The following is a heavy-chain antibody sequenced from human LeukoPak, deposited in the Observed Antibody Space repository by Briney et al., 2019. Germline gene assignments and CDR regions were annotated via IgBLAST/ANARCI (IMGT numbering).Heavy chain of an antibody. CDR2: IGTAGDT. D-gene: IGHD5/OR15-5a*01. CDR3: ARGGYRVAMDV. J-gene: IGHJ6*02. Sequence: GGSLRLSCAASGFTFSSYDMHWVRQATGKGLEWVSAIGTAGDTYYPGSVKGRFTISRENAKNSLYLQMNSLRAGDTAVYYCARGGYRVAMDVWGQGTTVTVSS. CDR1: GFTFSSYD. V-gene: IGHV3-13*01.